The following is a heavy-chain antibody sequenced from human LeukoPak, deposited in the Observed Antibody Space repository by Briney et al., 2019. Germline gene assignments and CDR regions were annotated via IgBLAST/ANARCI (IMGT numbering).Heavy chain of an antibody. D-gene: IGHD1-26*01. CDR1: GFTFSSYW. V-gene: IGHV3-7*01. CDR2: INQDGSAT. CDR3: ARDIYDSGSYYFDY. Sequence: GGSLRLSCAASGFTFSSYWLSWVRQAPGKGLEWVANINQDGSATYYVDSVKGRFTISRDNAKNSLYLQMSSLRAEDTAVYYCARDIYDSGSYYFDYWGQGTLVTVSS. J-gene: IGHJ4*02.